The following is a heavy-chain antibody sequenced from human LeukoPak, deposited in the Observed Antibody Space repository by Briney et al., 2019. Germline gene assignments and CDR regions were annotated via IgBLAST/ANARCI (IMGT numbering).Heavy chain of an antibody. CDR3: ARGVNSGYFDY. CDR1: GGSISSGSYY. V-gene: IGHV4-61*01. CDR2: IYYSGST. D-gene: IGHD1-26*01. J-gene: IGHJ4*02. Sequence: PSQTLSLTCTVSGGSISSGSYYWSWIRQPPGKGLEWIGYIYYSGSTNYNPSLKSRVTISVDTSKNQFSLKLTSVTAADTAVYYCARGVNSGYFDYCGQGTLVTVSS.